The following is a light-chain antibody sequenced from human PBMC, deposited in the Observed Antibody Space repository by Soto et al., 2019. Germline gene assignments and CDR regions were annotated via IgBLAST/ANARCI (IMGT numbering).Light chain of an antibody. V-gene: IGKV3-20*01. J-gene: IGKJ2*01. CDR3: QQYGSSLPYT. Sequence: EIVLTQSPGTLSLSRGERATLSCRASQSVSSSYLAWYLQKPGQAPRLLIYGASSRATGIPDRFSGSGSGTDFTLTISRLEPEDFGVYYCQQYGSSLPYTFGQGTKLEI. CDR2: GAS. CDR1: QSVSSSY.